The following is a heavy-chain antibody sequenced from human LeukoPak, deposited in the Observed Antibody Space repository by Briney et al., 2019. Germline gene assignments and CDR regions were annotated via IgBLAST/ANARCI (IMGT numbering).Heavy chain of an antibody. CDR1: GDSVSSYSAA. CDR2: TYYRSKWYN. CDR3: ARDQIAAAASYGRLDY. Sequence: SQTLSLTCAISGDSVSSYSAAWNWITQSPARGLERLGRTYYRSKWYNDYAVSVKSRITITPDTSKNQFSLQLNSVTPEDTAVYYCARDQIAAAASYGRLDYWGQGTLVTVSS. D-gene: IGHD6-13*01. V-gene: IGHV6-1*01. J-gene: IGHJ4*02.